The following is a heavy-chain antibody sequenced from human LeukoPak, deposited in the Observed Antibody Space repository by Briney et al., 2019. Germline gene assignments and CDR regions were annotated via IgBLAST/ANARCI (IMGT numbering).Heavy chain of an antibody. CDR3: AKVGESGGVWKYYFDY. V-gene: IGHV3-23*01. D-gene: IGHD2-8*02. J-gene: IGHJ4*02. Sequence: GGSLRLSCAASGFTFSSYAMSWVRQAPGKGLEWVSAISGGGGSTYYTDSVKGRFTISRDNSKNTLYPQMNSLRAEVTAVYYCAKVGESGGVWKYYFDYWGQGTLVTVSS. CDR2: ISGGGGST. CDR1: GFTFSSYA.